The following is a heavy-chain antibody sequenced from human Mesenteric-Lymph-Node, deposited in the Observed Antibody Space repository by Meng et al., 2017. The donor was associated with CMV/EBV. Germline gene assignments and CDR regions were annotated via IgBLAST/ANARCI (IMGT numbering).Heavy chain of an antibody. V-gene: IGHV4-39*01. Sequence: SETLSLTCTVSGGSISSSSYYWGWIRQPPGKGLEWIGSIYYSGSTYYNPSLKSRVTISVDTSKNQFSLKLSSVTAADTAVYYCASPYYDFWSGFAFDIWGQGTMVTVSS. CDR1: GGSISSSSYY. D-gene: IGHD3-3*01. CDR2: IYYSGST. CDR3: ASPYYDFWSGFAFDI. J-gene: IGHJ3*02.